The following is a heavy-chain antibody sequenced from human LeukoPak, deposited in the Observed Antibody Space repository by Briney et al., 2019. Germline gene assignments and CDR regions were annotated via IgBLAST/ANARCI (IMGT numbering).Heavy chain of an antibody. V-gene: IGHV3-30*18. Sequence: PGGSLRLSCAASGFTFSSYGMHWVRQAPGKGLEWVAVISYDGSNKYYADSVKGRFSISRDSSKNILYLQMNSLRAEDTAVYYCAKDRCSNGVGCYYYYMDVWGKGTTVTISS. D-gene: IGHD2-8*01. J-gene: IGHJ6*03. CDR1: GFTFSSYG. CDR3: AKDRCSNGVGCYYYYMDV. CDR2: ISYDGSNK.